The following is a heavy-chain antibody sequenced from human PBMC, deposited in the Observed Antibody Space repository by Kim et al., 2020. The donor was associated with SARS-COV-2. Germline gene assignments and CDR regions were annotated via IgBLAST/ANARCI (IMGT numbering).Heavy chain of an antibody. CDR1: GFTFTKVW. CDR3: TTDYERIGGLCDGETCYPASL. J-gene: IGHJ4*02. Sequence: RGSLRLSCAASGFTFTKVWLSWVRQAPGKGLEWVGRIRSKADGGTADYAAPVKGRFTISRDDSKNTLYLQMNGLRAEDTAFYHCTTDYERIGGLCDGETCYPASLWGQGTLVTVSS. V-gene: IGHV3-15*01. D-gene: IGHD2-21*01. CDR2: IRSKADGGTA.